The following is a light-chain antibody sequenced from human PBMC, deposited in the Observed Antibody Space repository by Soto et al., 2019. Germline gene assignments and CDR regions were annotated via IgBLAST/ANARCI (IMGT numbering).Light chain of an antibody. CDR3: QQYNSWLLT. J-gene: IGKJ4*01. V-gene: IGKV3-11*01. CDR2: DAS. CDR1: RSVSNY. Sequence: EIVLTQSPATLSLSTGESATLSCRASRSVSNYLAWYQQKPGQAPRLLIYDASSRPTDIPARFSGSGSGSDFTLTISSLEPEDFALYYCQQYNSWLLTFGGGTKVEIK.